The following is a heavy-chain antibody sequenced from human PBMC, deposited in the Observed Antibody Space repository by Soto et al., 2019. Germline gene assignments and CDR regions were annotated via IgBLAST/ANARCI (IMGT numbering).Heavy chain of an antibody. D-gene: IGHD3-22*01. J-gene: IGHJ4*02. CDR1: GGTFSSYT. CDR3: ARAPDYYDSSGYPF. CDR2: IIPIFGTA. V-gene: IGHV1-69*13. Sequence: SVKVSCKASGGTFSSYTISWVRQAPGQGLEWMGGIIPIFGTANYAQKFQGRVTITADESTSTAYMELSSLRSEDTAVYYCARAPDYYDSSGYPFWGQGTQVTVSS.